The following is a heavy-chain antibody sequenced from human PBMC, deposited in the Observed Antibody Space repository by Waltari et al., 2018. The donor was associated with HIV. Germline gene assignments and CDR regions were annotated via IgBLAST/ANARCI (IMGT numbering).Heavy chain of an antibody. D-gene: IGHD3-16*01. CDR3: AKALLRWAFDI. CDR2: IISSGGST. Sequence: EVQLLESGGGLIQPGGSLRLSCAASGFTFSSSDMGWVRQAPGKGLEWVSAIISSGGSTEYAESVKGRFTISRDNSKNTLYLQMNSLRAEDTAIYYCAKALLRWAFDIWGQGTMVTVSS. CDR1: GFTFSSSD. V-gene: IGHV3-23*01. J-gene: IGHJ3*02.